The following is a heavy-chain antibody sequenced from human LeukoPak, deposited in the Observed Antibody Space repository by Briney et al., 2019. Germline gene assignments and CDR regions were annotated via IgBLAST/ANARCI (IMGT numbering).Heavy chain of an antibody. V-gene: IGHV3-43*02. CDR2: ISGDGVSS. CDR1: GFMFDDYA. Sequence: GGSLRISCAASGFMFDDYAMHWVRQVPGRGLEWVSLISGDGVSSFYADSVKGRFTISRDNSKNTLYLQMNSLRAEDTAVYYCAKERHSSDLTFDYWGQGTLVTVSS. CDR3: AKERHSSDLTFDY. J-gene: IGHJ4*02. D-gene: IGHD6-19*01.